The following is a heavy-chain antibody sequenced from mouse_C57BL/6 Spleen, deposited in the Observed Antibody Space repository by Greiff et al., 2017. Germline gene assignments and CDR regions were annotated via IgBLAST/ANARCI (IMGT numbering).Heavy chain of an antibody. V-gene: IGHV1-85*01. CDR1: GYTFTSYD. Sequence: VQLQQSGPELVKPGASVKLSCKASGYTFTSYDINWVKQRPGQGLEWIGWIYPRDGSTTYNEKFKGKATLTVDTSSSTAYMELHSLTSEDSAVYFCARGGLTRVVLDYWGQGTTLTVSS. CDR3: ARGGLTRVVLDY. D-gene: IGHD1-1*01. J-gene: IGHJ2*01. CDR2: IYPRDGST.